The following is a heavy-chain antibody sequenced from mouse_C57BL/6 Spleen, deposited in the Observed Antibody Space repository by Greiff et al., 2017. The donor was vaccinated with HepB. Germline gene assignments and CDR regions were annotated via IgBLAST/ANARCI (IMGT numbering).Heavy chain of an antibody. CDR1: GFNIKDDY. CDR2: IDPENGDT. D-gene: IGHD2-2*01. CDR3: TYGYEGFAY. J-gene: IGHJ3*01. V-gene: IGHV14-4*01. Sequence: EVQLQQSGAELVRPGASVKLSCTASGFNIKDDYMHWVKQRPEQGLEWIGWIDPENGDTEYASKFQGKATITADTSSNTAYLQLSRLTSEDTAVYYCTYGYEGFAYWGQGTLVTVSA.